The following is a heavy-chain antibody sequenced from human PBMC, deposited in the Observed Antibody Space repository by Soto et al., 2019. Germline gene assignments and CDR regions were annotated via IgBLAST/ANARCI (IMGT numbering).Heavy chain of an antibody. CDR1: GGTFSSYA. CDR3: ARGGYSSSWPLYFQH. V-gene: IGHV1-69*06. J-gene: IGHJ1*01. CDR2: IIPIFGTA. D-gene: IGHD6-13*01. Sequence: SVKVSCKASGGTFSSYAISWVRQAPGQGLEWMGGIIPIFGTANYAQKFQGRVTITADKSTSTAYMELSSLRSEDTAVYYCARGGYSSSWPLYFQHWGQGTLVTVSS.